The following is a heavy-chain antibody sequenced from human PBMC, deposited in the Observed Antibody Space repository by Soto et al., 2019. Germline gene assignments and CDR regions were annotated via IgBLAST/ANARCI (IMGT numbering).Heavy chain of an antibody. CDR1: GGTFGSYA. D-gene: IGHD3-9*01. J-gene: IGHJ6*02. V-gene: IGHV1-69*01. Sequence: QVQLVQSGAEVKKPGSSVKVSCKASGGTFGSYAISWVRQAPGQGLEWMGGIIPIFGTANYAQKFQGRVTITADESTSTAYMELSSLRSEDTAVYYCARSNYDILTGGYYYGMDVWGQGTTVTVSS. CDR2: IIPIFGTA. CDR3: ARSNYDILTGGYYYGMDV.